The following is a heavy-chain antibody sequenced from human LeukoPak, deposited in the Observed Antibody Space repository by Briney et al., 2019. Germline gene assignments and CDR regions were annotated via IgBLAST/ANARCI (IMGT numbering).Heavy chain of an antibody. J-gene: IGHJ4*02. CDR3: ASLFAGHESGGY. V-gene: IGHV3-30*04. CDR1: GFTFSSYA. D-gene: IGHD3-3*01. Sequence: GGSLRLSCAASGFTFSSYAMHWVRQAPGKGLEWVAVISYDGSNKYYADSVKGRFTISRDNSKNTLYLQMNSLRAEDTAVYYCASLFAGHESGGYWGQGTLVTVSS. CDR2: ISYDGSNK.